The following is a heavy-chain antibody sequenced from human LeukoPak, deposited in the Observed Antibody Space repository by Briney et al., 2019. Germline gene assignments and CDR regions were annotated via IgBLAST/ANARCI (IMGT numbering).Heavy chain of an antibody. J-gene: IGHJ4*02. Sequence: ASVKVSCKASGYTFTSYYMHWVRQAPGQGPEWMGIINPSGGSTSYAQKFQGRVTVTRDTSTSTVYMELSSLRSEDTAVYYCARDRARSITMVRGVFGYWGQGTLVTVSS. CDR2: INPSGGST. V-gene: IGHV1-46*01. CDR3: ARDRARSITMVRGVFGY. CDR1: GYTFTSYY. D-gene: IGHD3-10*01.